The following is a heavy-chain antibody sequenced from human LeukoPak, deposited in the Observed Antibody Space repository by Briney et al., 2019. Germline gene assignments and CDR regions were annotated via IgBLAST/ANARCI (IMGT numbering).Heavy chain of an antibody. V-gene: IGHV3-30*03. CDR1: GFTFSNYG. D-gene: IGHD2-21*02. Sequence: GGSLRLSCAASGFTFSNYGMHWVRQAPGKGLEWVAVISYDGSNKYYADSVKGRFTISRDNSKNTPYLQMNSLRAEDTAVYYCARDEAYCGGDCYSAFDYWGQGTLVTVSS. CDR2: ISYDGSNK. CDR3: ARDEAYCGGDCYSAFDY. J-gene: IGHJ4*02.